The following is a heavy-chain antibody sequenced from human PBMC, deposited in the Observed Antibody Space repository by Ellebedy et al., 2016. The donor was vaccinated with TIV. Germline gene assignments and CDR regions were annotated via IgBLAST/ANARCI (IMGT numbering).Heavy chain of an antibody. J-gene: IGHJ4*02. CDR2: INAGNGNT. V-gene: IGHV1-3*01. CDR3: ARDHKGIAAPGWGEEDY. Sequence: AASVKVSCKASGYTFTSYAMHWVRQAPGQRLEWMGWINAGNGNTKYSQKFQGRVTITRDTSASTAYMELSSLRSEDTAVYYCARDHKGIAAPGWGEEDYWGQGTLVTVSS. CDR1: GYTFTSYA. D-gene: IGHD6-13*01.